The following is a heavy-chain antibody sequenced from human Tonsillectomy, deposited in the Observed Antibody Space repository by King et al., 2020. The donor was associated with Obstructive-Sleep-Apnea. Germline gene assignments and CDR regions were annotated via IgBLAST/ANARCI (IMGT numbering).Heavy chain of an antibody. CDR3: ARGLNYFDY. CDR2: IKQDGYDK. CDR1: GFTFSNYW. Sequence: VQLVESGGGLVQPGGSLRLSCAASGFTFSNYWMSWVRQAPGKGLEWVANIKQDGYDKHYVDSVKGRFTISRDNAKNSLSLQMNSLRAEDTAVYYCARGLNYFDYWGQGTLVTVSS. V-gene: IGHV3-7*04. J-gene: IGHJ4*02.